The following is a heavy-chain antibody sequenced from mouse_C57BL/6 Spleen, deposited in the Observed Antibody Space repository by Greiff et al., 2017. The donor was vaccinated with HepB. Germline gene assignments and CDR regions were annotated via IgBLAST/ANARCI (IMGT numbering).Heavy chain of an antibody. Sequence: EVHLVESEGGLVQPGSSMKLSCTASGFTFSDYYMAWVRQVPEKGLEWVANISYDGSSTYYLDSLKSRFIISRDNAKNILYLQMGSLKSEDTATYYCARITAVVATRYFDVWGTGTTVTVSS. CDR1: GFTFSDYY. D-gene: IGHD1-1*01. CDR2: ISYDGSST. CDR3: ARITAVVATRYFDV. J-gene: IGHJ1*03. V-gene: IGHV5-16*01.